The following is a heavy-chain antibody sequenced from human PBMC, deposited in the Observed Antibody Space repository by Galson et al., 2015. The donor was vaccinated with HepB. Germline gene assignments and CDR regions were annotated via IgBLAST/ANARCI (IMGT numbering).Heavy chain of an antibody. Sequence: SLRLSCAASGFTFSSYAMHWVRQAPGKGLEYVSAISSNGGSTYYANSVKGRFTISRDNSKNTLYLQMGSLRAEDMAVYYCARDRDIVVVTAILSYGMDVWGQGTTVTVSS. CDR2: ISSNGGST. CDR3: ARDRDIVVVTAILSYGMDV. J-gene: IGHJ6*02. V-gene: IGHV3-64*01. CDR1: GFTFSSYA. D-gene: IGHD2-21*02.